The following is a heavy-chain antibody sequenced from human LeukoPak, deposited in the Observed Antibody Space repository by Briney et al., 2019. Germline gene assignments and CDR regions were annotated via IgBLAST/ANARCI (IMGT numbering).Heavy chain of an antibody. CDR1: GGTFSSYA. V-gene: IGHV1-69*06. D-gene: IGHD2-15*01. Sequence: AVKVSCKASGGTFSSYAISWVRQAPGQGLEWMGGIIPIFGTANYAQKFQGRVTITADKSTSTAYMELSSLRSEDTAVYYCARGTLGYCSGGSCQTGGYYYYGMDVWGKGTTVTVSS. CDR2: IIPIFGTA. CDR3: ARGTLGYCSGGSCQTGGYYYYGMDV. J-gene: IGHJ6*04.